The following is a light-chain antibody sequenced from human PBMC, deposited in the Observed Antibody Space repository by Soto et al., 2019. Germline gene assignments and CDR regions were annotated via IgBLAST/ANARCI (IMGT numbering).Light chain of an antibody. CDR1: QSVSSSY. Sequence: EIVLTQFPGTLSLSPGQRATLSCRASQSVSSSYLAWYQQKPGQAPRLLIYGASSRATGIPDRFSGSGSGTDFTLTISSLEPEDFAVYYCQQRSNWPRTFGQGNTGDI. J-gene: IGKJ1*01. CDR3: QQRSNWPRT. CDR2: GAS. V-gene: IGKV3D-20*02.